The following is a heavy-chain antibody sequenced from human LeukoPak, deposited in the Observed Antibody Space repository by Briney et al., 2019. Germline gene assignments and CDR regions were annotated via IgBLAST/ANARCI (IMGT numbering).Heavy chain of an antibody. V-gene: IGHV3-30*04. D-gene: IGHD3-10*01. CDR3: ARGAEKILSFGEYPSDAFDI. Sequence: QTGGSLRLSCAASGFTFSSYAMHWVRQAPGKGLEWVTEISFDGRKKTYVDSVKGRFTISRDSPKNTVYLQMDSLRAEDTAVYYCARGAEKILSFGEYPSDAFDIWGQGTMVSVTS. J-gene: IGHJ3*02. CDR2: ISFDGRKK. CDR1: GFTFSSYA.